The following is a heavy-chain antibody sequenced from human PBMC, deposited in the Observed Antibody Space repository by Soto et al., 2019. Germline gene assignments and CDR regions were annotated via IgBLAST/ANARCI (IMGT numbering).Heavy chain of an antibody. CDR1: GFTFSSYS. Sequence: EVQLVESGGGLVKPGGSLRLSCAASGFTFSSYSMNWVRQAPGKGLEWVSSISSSSSYIYYADSVKGRFTISRDNAQNTVYLQMNSLRAENTAIYYCARDEGVPMVRGFDKWGQGILVAVSS. J-gene: IGHJ4*02. CDR2: ISSSSSYI. V-gene: IGHV3-21*01. CDR3: ARDEGVPMVRGFDK. D-gene: IGHD3-10*01.